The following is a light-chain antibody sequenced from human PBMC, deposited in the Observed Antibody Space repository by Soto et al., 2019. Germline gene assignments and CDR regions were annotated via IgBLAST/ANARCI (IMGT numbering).Light chain of an antibody. V-gene: IGKV3-20*01. J-gene: IGKJ1*01. CDR3: QQYGSSPPWT. CDR2: GAS. Sequence: EIVLTQSPGSLSLSPGERATLSCRASQSVSSKYLGWYQQKPGQAPRLLIYGASSRTNGIPDRFSGSGSGTDFTLTISRLEPEDFAVYYCQQYGSSPPWTFGQGTKVDIK. CDR1: QSVSSKY.